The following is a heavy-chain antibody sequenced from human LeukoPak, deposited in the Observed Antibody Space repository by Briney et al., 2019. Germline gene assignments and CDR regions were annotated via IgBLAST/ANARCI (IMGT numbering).Heavy chain of an antibody. CDR1: GYTFTSYD. J-gene: IGHJ4*02. V-gene: IGHV1-8*01. CDR2: MNPNSGNT. CDR3: AGGAYYYDSSGFKFDY. Sequence: ASVKVSCKASGYTFTSYDINWVRQATGQGLEWMGWMNPNSGNTGYAQKFQGRVTMTRNTSISTAYMELSSLRSEDTAVYYCAGGAYYYDSSGFKFDYWGQGTLVTVSS. D-gene: IGHD3-22*01.